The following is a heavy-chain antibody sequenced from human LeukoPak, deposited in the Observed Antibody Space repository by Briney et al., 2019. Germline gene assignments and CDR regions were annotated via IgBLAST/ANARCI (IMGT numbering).Heavy chain of an antibody. Sequence: PSETLSLTCTVSGGSISSSSYYWGWIRQPPGKGLEWIGSIYYSGSTYYNPSLKSRVTIYVDTSMNQFSLKLSSVTAADTAVYYCARHDYYGSGSSHNNHYYYGMDVWGRGTTVTVS. CDR3: ARHDYYGSGSSHNNHYYYGMDV. D-gene: IGHD3-10*01. CDR1: GGSISSSSYY. V-gene: IGHV4-39*01. CDR2: IYYSGST. J-gene: IGHJ6*02.